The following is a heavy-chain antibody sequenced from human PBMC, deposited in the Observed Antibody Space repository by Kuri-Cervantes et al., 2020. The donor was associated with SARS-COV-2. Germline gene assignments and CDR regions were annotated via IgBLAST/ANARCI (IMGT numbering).Heavy chain of an antibody. CDR2: IIPIFGTA. Sequence: SVKVSCKASGGTLSTYAISWVRQAPGQGLEWMGGIIPIFGTANYAQKFQGRVTITTDESTSTAYMELSSLRSEDTAVYYCARDGSATVSTLFDYWGQGTLVTVSS. CDR1: GGTLSTYA. V-gene: IGHV1-69*05. J-gene: IGHJ4*02. CDR3: ARDGSATVSTLFDY. D-gene: IGHD4-11*01.